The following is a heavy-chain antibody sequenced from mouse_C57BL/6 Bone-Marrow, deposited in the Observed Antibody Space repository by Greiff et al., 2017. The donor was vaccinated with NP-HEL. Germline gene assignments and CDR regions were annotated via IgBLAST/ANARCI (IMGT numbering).Heavy chain of an antibody. CDR1: GYTFTSYG. D-gene: IGHD2-1*01. CDR3: AREDGNLHFDY. CDR2: IYPRSGNA. Sequence: VQLQQSGAELAKPGASVKLSCKASGYTFTSYGISWVKQRTGQGLEWIGEIYPRSGNAYYNEKFKGKATLTADKSSSTAYMELRSLTSEDSAVYFCAREDGNLHFDYWGQGTTLTVSS. V-gene: IGHV1-81*01. J-gene: IGHJ2*01.